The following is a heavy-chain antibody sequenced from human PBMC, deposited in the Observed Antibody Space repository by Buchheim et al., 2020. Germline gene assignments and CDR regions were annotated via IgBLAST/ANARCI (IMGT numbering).Heavy chain of an antibody. CDR1: GFTFSSYS. CDR3: ARDMRLTYYYDLDRAYYFDY. D-gene: IGHD3-22*01. CDR2: ISSSSSYI. J-gene: IGHJ4*02. V-gene: IGHV3-21*01. Sequence: EVQLVESGGGLVKPGGSLRLSCAASGFTFSSYSMNWVRQAPGKGLEWVSSISSSSSYIYYADSVKGRFTISRDNAKNSLYLQMNSLRAEDTAVYYCARDMRLTYYYDLDRAYYFDYWGQGTL.